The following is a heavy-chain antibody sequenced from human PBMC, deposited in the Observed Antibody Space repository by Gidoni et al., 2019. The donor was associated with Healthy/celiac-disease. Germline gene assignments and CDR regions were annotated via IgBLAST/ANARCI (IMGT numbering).Heavy chain of an antibody. CDR2: IYYSGST. J-gene: IGHJ6*02. V-gene: IGHV4-31*03. CDR3: ARDRGPSGSYYYYYGMDV. D-gene: IGHD1-26*01. CDR1: GGSIRSGGYY. Sequence: QVQLQESGPGLVKPSQTLSLTCTVSGGSIRSGGYYWSWIRQHPGKGLEWIGYIYYSGSTYYNPSLKSRVTISVDTSKNQFSLKLSSVTAADTAVYYCARDRGPSGSYYYYYGMDVWGQGTTVTVSS.